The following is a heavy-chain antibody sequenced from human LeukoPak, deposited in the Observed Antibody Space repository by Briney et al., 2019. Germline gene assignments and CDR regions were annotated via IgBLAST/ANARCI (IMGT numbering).Heavy chain of an antibody. CDR2: ISSSSSYI. Sequence: NPGGSLRLSCAASGFTFSSYSMNWVRQAPGKGLEWVSSISSSSSYIYYADSVKGRFTISRDNAKNSLYLQMNSLRAEDTAVFYCARTLSSCTGGKCYTSYYCAMDVWGQGTTVTVSS. D-gene: IGHD2-15*01. CDR3: ARTLSSCTGGKCYTSYYCAMDV. CDR1: GFTFSSYS. J-gene: IGHJ6*02. V-gene: IGHV3-21*01.